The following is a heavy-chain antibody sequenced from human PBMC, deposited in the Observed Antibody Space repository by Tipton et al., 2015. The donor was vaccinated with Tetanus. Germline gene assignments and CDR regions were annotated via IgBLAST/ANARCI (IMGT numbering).Heavy chain of an antibody. V-gene: IGHV3-33*01. CDR1: GFTFSSYG. D-gene: IGHD3-22*01. CDR2: IWYDGSNK. CDR3: ARDPTYYYDSSGYYYYGMDV. J-gene: IGHJ6*02. Sequence: AASGFTFSSYGMHWVRQAPGKGLEWVAVIWYDGSNKYYADSVKGRFTISRDNSKNTLYLQMNSLRAEDTAVYYCARDPTYYYDSSGYYYYGMDVWGQGTTVTVSS.